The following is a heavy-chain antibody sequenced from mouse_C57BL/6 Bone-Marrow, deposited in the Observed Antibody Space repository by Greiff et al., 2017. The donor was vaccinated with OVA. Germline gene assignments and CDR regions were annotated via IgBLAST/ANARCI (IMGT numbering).Heavy chain of an antibody. J-gene: IGHJ4*01. CDR2: ISSGGDYI. Sequence: EVNLVESGEGLVKPGGSLKLSCAASGFTFSSYAMSWVRQTPEKRLEWVAYISSGGDYIYYADTVKGRFTISRDNARNTLYLQMSSLKSEDTAMYYCTRDPAYYAMDYWGQGTSVTVSS. CDR1: GFTFSSYA. CDR3: TRDPAYYAMDY. V-gene: IGHV5-9-1*02.